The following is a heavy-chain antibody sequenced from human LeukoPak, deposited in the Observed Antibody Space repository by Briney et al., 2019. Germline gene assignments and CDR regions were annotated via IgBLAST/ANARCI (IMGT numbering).Heavy chain of an antibody. Sequence: SETLSLTRTVSGGSIRGFSYYWGWIRQPPGKGLQWIGSVYYSGSAYYSPPLKSRVTILVDTSKNQFSLNLSSLTAADTAVYYCARTAAAAGDPFDFWGQGILVTVSS. CDR3: ARTAAAAGDPFDF. J-gene: IGHJ4*02. CDR2: VYYSGSA. CDR1: GGSIRGFSYY. V-gene: IGHV4-39*07. D-gene: IGHD6-13*01.